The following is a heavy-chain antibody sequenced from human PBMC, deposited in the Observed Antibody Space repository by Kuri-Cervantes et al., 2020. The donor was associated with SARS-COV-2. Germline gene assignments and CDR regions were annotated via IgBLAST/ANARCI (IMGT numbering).Heavy chain of an antibody. J-gene: IGHJ6*02. Sequence: GGSLRLSCAASGFTFSSYGMHWVRQAPGKGLEWVAVIWYDGSNKYYADSVKGRFTISRDNSKNTLYLQMNSLRAEDTAVYYCARGLRGSGSYSPAHYGMDVWGQGTTVTVPS. CDR2: IWYDGSNK. CDR1: GFTFSSYG. D-gene: IGHD3-10*01. V-gene: IGHV3-33*08. CDR3: ARGLRGSGSYSPAHYGMDV.